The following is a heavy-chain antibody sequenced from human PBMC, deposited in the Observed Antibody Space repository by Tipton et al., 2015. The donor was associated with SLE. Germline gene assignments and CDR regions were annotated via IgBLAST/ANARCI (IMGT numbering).Heavy chain of an antibody. J-gene: IGHJ3*02. Sequence: SLRLSCAGSGFTFSSYVINWVRQAPGKGLEWVSATTGGGTTKYADSVKGRFTISRDNSKNTLYLQMNSLRAEDTAVYYCARRGTVTGRKAFDIWGQGTMVTVSS. D-gene: IGHD4-17*01. CDR3: ARRGTVTGRKAFDI. CDR1: GFTFSSYV. V-gene: IGHV3-66*02. CDR2: TTGGGTT.